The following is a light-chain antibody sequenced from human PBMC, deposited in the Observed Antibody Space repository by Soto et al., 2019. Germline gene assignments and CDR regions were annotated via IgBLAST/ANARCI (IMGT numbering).Light chain of an antibody. CDR2: TTS. CDR3: QQHKSFSLT. J-gene: IGKJ4*01. V-gene: IGKV1-5*03. CDR1: QSIDSW. Sequence: DIQMTQSPSTLSASVGDRVTITCRASQSIDSWLAWYQQKPGKAPKLLIYTTSNLESGVPSRFSGSGSGTECSLTISSLQPDDFATYYCQQHKSFSLTFGGGTRVEVK.